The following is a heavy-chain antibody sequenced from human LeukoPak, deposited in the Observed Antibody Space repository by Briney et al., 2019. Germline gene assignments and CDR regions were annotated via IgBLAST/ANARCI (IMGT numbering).Heavy chain of an antibody. V-gene: IGHV4-59*01. CDR3: ARDTLTPGLLFSYYGMDV. CDR1: GISLSGYY. Sequence: SETLSLTCTVSGISLSGYYWSWIRQPPGKGLEWIGYIYYSGSTNYNPSLKSRVTISVDTSKNQFSLKLSSVTAADTAVYYCARDTLTPGLLFSYYGMDVWGQGTTVTVSS. J-gene: IGHJ6*02. CDR2: IYYSGST. D-gene: IGHD2-21*02.